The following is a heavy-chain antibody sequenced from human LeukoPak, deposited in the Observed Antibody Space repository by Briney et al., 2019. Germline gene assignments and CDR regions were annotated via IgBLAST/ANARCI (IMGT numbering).Heavy chain of an antibody. D-gene: IGHD3-3*01. CDR3: AREERVTHDFWSGLIDY. CDR2: IYTSGST. CDR1: GGSISSGSYY. V-gene: IGHV4-61*02. Sequence: SETLSLTCTVSGGSISSGSYYWSWIRRPAGKGLEWIGRIYTSGSTNYNPSLKSRVTISVDTSKNQFSLKLSSVTAADTAVYYCAREERVTHDFWSGLIDYWGQGTLVTVSS. J-gene: IGHJ4*02.